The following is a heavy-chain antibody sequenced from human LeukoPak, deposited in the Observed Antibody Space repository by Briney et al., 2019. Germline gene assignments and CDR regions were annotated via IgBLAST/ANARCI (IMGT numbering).Heavy chain of an antibody. J-gene: IGHJ6*03. CDR1: GYTFTSYG. D-gene: IGHD6-13*01. V-gene: IGHV1-18*01. Sequence: VASVKVSCKASGYTFTSYGISWVRQAPGQGLEWMGWISAYNGNTNYAQKLQGRVTMTTDTSTSTAYMELRSLRSEDTAVYYCARGQDSSWHYYYYMDVWGKGTTVTVSS. CDR3: ARGQDSSWHYYYYMDV. CDR2: ISAYNGNT.